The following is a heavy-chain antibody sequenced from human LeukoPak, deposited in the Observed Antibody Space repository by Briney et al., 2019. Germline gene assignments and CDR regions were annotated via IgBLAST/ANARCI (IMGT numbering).Heavy chain of an antibody. CDR3: ARAALAAPDY. V-gene: IGHV3-21*01. D-gene: IGHD6-19*01. Sequence: PGGSLRLSCAASGFTFSSHRMNWVRQAPGKGLEWVSSISGSSTYIYYADSVKGRFTISRDNANNSLYLQMNGLRADDTAVYYCARAALAAPDYWGQGTLVTVSS. J-gene: IGHJ4*02. CDR1: GFTFSSHR. CDR2: ISGSSTYI.